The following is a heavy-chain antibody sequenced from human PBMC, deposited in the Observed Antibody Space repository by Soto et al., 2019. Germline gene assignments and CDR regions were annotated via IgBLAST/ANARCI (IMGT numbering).Heavy chain of an antibody. D-gene: IGHD5-18*01. V-gene: IGHV4-59*01. Sequence: SETLALTCTVSGGSISSYDWSWIRQPPGKGLEWIGYIYYSGSTNYNPSLKSRVTISVDTSKNQFSLKLSSVTAADTAVYYCARDLSTAMVDNWFDPWGQGTLVTVSS. CDR2: IYYSGST. J-gene: IGHJ5*02. CDR3: ARDLSTAMVDNWFDP. CDR1: GGSISSYD.